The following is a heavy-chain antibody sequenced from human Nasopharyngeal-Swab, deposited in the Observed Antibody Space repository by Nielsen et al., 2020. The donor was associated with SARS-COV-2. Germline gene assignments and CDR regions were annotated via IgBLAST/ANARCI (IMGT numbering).Heavy chain of an antibody. Sequence: GESLKISCAASGFTFSSYSMNWVRRAPGKGLEWVSSISSSSSYIYYADSVKGRFTISRDNAKNSLYLQMNSPRAEDTAVYYCARGKAGYCSSTSCYLYFDYWGQGTLVTVSS. CDR1: GFTFSSYS. D-gene: IGHD2-2*01. CDR3: ARGKAGYCSSTSCYLYFDY. J-gene: IGHJ4*02. V-gene: IGHV3-21*01. CDR2: ISSSSSYI.